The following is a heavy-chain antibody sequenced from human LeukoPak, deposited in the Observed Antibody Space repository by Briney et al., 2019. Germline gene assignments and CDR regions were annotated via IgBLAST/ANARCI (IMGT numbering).Heavy chain of an antibody. CDR1: GYSFTSYW. V-gene: IGHV5-51*01. J-gene: IGHJ4*02. Sequence: GESLKISCKGSGYSFTSYWIGWVRQMRGKGLEWMGIIYPGDSDTRYSPSFQGQVTISADKSISTAYLQWSSLKASDTAMYYCARCSYYVSGTQFTFDYWGQGTLVTVSS. D-gene: IGHD3-10*01. CDR3: ARCSYYVSGTQFTFDY. CDR2: IYPGDSDT.